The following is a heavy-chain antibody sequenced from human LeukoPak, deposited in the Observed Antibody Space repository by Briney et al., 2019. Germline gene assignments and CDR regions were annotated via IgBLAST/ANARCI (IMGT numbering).Heavy chain of an antibody. J-gene: IGHJ1*01. D-gene: IGHD3-22*01. Sequence: GGSLRLSCAASGFTFRSYWMHWVRQAPGKGLVWVSRIKSDGSTNYADSVKGRFTISRDNAKNTVSLQMNSLRAEDTGVYYCARAPSEIGGYYPEYFRHWGQGTLVTVAS. V-gene: IGHV3-74*01. CDR3: ARAPSEIGGYYPEYFRH. CDR1: GFTFRSYW. CDR2: IKSDGST.